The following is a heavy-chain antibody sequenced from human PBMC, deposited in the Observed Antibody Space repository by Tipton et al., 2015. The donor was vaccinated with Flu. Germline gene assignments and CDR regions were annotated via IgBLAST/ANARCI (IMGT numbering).Heavy chain of an antibody. CDR1: GDSIRSDYY. Sequence: TLSLTCTISGDSIRSDYYWGWIRQPPGEGLEWIGYIYNSEYTKYNPSLKSRVTISVDTSKKQFSLQLRSVTAADTAVYYCARDPSLGMPDYFDSWGQGILVTASS. J-gene: IGHJ4*02. CDR3: ARDPSLGMPDYFDS. CDR2: IYNSEYT. D-gene: IGHD2-2*01. V-gene: IGHV4-59*12.